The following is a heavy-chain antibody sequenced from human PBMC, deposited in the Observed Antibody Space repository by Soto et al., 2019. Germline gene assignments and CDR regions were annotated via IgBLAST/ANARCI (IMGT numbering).Heavy chain of an antibody. V-gene: IGHV3-23*01. Sequence: EVQLLQSGGGLGQPGGSLTLSCAASGFTFNNFAMTWVRQAPGKGLEWVSSVSSGGDNTWYADSVKGRFTISRDNPKNTLYLQMNILSAADTAVYYCAKVQLQKSNYGGGYLIDFWGQGTLVTVSS. J-gene: IGHJ4*02. CDR1: GFTFNNFA. CDR2: VSSGGDNT. D-gene: IGHD4-4*01. CDR3: AKVQLQKSNYGGGYLIDF.